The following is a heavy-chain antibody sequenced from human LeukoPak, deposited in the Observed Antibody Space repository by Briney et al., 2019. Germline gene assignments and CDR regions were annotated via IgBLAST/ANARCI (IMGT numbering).Heavy chain of an antibody. CDR3: AREPTGALNFDL. CDR2: INSDGSST. J-gene: IGHJ2*01. Sequence: GGSLRLSCAASGFTFSSYWMHWVRQAPGKGLVWVSRINSDGSSTSYADSVKGRFTISRDNAKNTLSLQMNSLRAEDTAVYYCAREPTGALNFDLWGRGTLVTVSS. V-gene: IGHV3-74*01. CDR1: GFTFSSYW. D-gene: IGHD7-27*01.